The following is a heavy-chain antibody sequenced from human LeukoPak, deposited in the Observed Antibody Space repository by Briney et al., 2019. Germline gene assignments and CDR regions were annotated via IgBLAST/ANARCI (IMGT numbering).Heavy chain of an antibody. CDR1: GYSFTSYW. CDR2: IYPGGSDT. V-gene: IGHV5-51*01. J-gene: IGHJ3*02. CDR3: ARPGYSYDPDAFDI. Sequence: GESLQISCKGSGYSFTSYWIGWVRPMPGKGLEWMGIIYPGGSDTRYSPSFQGQVTISADKSISTAYLQWSSLKASDTAMYYCARPGYSYDPDAFDIWGQGTMVTVSS. D-gene: IGHD5-18*01.